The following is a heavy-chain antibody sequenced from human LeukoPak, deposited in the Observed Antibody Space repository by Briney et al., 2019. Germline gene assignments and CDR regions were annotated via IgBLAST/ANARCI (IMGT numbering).Heavy chain of an antibody. CDR3: ARQSISGSSLSYFDY. J-gene: IGHJ4*02. D-gene: IGHD3-22*01. CDR2: IYDSGST. CDR1: GGSISSYY. Sequence: SETLSLTCTVSGGSISSYYWSWIRQPPGKGLEWIGNIYDSGSTNYDPSLKSRVTISVDTSKNQCSLKLSSVTAADTAVYYCARQSISGSSLSYFDYWGQGTQVNVSS. V-gene: IGHV4-59*01.